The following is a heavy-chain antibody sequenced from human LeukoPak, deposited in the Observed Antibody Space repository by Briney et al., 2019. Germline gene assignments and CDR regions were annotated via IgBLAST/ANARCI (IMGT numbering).Heavy chain of an antibody. CDR1: GGSISSYY. J-gene: IGHJ4*02. Sequence: PSETLSLTCTVSGGSISSYYWSWIRQPPGKGLEWIGYIYYSGSTNYNPSLKSRVTISVDTSKNQFSLKLSSVTAADTAVYYCARAGYQPTSPYFDYWGQGTLVTVSS. CDR2: IYYSGST. D-gene: IGHD3-16*02. CDR3: ARAGYQPTSPYFDY. V-gene: IGHV4-59*01.